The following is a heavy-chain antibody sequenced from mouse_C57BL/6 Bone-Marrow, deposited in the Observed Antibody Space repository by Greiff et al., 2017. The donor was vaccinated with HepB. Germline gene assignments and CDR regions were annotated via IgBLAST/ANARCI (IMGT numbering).Heavy chain of an antibody. CDR1: GYSITSGYY. D-gene: IGHD1-1*01. V-gene: IGHV3-6*01. CDR3: AREGSRGNFDY. CDR2: ISYDGSN. Sequence: EVKLLESGPGLVKPSQSLSLTCSVTGYSITSGYYWNWIRQFPGNKLEWMGYISYDGSNNYNPSLKNRISITRDTSKNQFFLKLNSVTTEDTATYYCAREGSRGNFDYWGQGTTLTVSS. J-gene: IGHJ2*01.